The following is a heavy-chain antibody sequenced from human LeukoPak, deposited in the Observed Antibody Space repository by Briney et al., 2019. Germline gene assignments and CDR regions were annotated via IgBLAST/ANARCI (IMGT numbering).Heavy chain of an antibody. D-gene: IGHD3-10*01. J-gene: IGHJ3*02. CDR1: GGSISSYY. CDR2: IYYSGST. V-gene: IGHV4-59*01. Sequence: SETLSLICTVSGGSISSYYWSWIRQPPGKGLEWIGYIYYSGSTNYNPSLKSRVTISVDTSKNQFSLKLSSVTAADTAVYYCARLNPRTGDAFDIWGQGTMVTVSS. CDR3: ARLNPRTGDAFDI.